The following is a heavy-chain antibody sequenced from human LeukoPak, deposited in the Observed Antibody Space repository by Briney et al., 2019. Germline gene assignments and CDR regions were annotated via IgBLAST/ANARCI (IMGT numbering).Heavy chain of an antibody. CDR2: MNPNSGNT. J-gene: IGHJ6*02. CDR1: GYTFTSYD. Sequence: ASVKVSCKASGYTFTSYDINGVRQATGQGLEWMGWMNPNSGNTGYAQKFQGRVTMTRNTSISTAYMELSSLRSEDTAVYYCARGGKVATSGYYGMDVWGQGTTVTVSS. CDR3: ARGGKVATSGYYGMDV. V-gene: IGHV1-8*01. D-gene: IGHD5-12*01.